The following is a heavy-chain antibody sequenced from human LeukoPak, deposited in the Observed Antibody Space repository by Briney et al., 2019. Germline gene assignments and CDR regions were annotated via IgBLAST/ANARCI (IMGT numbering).Heavy chain of an antibody. D-gene: IGHD2-2*01. CDR2: IRYDGSNK. J-gene: IGHJ4*02. Sequence: GGSLRLSCAASGFTFSSYWMSWVRQAPGKGLEWVAFIRYDGSNKYYADSVKGRFTISRDNSKNTLYLQMNSLRAEDTAVYYCAKDLPADYWGQGTLVTVSS. CDR3: AKDLPADY. V-gene: IGHV3-30*02. CDR1: GFTFSSYW.